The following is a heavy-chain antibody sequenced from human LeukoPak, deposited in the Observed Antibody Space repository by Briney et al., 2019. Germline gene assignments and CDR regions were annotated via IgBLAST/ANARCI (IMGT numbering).Heavy chain of an antibody. CDR2: ISWNSGSI. CDR3: AKASKLGFLAGMVTQSYYYYYMDV. V-gene: IGHV3-9*01. D-gene: IGHD2-21*02. CDR1: GFTFDDYA. Sequence: GRSLRLSCAASGFTFDDYAMHWVRQAPGKGLEWVSGISWNSGSIGYADSVKGRFTISRDNAKNSLYLQMNSLRAEDTALYYCAKASKLGFLAGMVTQSYYYYYMDVWGKGTTVTVSS. J-gene: IGHJ6*03.